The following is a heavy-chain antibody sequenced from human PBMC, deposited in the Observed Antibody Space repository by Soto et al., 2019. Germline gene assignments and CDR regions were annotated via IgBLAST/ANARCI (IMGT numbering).Heavy chain of an antibody. CDR2: INAANGNT. V-gene: IGHV1-3*01. CDR1: GYSFTEYA. CDR3: ARDAIAVAGDFDY. Sequence: QVQLVQSGAEVKKPGASVKVSCKASGYSFTEYAMHWVRQAPGQRLEWMGWINAANGNTRYSQKFQARVTITRDTSASTSYMELTNLSSEDTAVFYCARDAIAVAGDFDYWGQGTLVTVSS. J-gene: IGHJ4*02. D-gene: IGHD6-19*01.